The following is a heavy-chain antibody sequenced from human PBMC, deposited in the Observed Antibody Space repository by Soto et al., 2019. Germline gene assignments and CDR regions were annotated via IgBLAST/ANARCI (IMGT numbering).Heavy chain of an antibody. CDR3: AKHPASIRTVDY. CDR2: INSDGGST. V-gene: IGHV3-74*01. CDR1: GFTFSSYW. Sequence: GSLRLSCAASGFTFSSYWMHWVRQAPGKGLVWVSRINSDGGSTTYADSVKGRFTISRDNAKNTLYLQMNSLRADDTAVYYCAKHPASIRTVDYWGQGTLVTVSS. J-gene: IGHJ4*02. D-gene: IGHD2-15*01.